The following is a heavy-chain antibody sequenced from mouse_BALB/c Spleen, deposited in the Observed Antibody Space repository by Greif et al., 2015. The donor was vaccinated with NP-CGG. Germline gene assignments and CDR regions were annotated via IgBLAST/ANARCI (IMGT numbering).Heavy chain of an antibody. CDR3: ARGYGNYYYAMDY. D-gene: IGHD2-1*01. CDR2: IDPANGNT. V-gene: IGHV14-3*02. CDR1: GFNIKDTY. J-gene: IGHJ4*01. Sequence: VQLQQSGAELVKPGASVKLSCTASGFNIKDTYMHWVKQRPEQGLEWIGRIDPANGNTKYDPKFQGKATITADTSSNTAYLKLSSLTSEDTAVYYCARGYGNYYYAMDYWGQGTSVTVSS.